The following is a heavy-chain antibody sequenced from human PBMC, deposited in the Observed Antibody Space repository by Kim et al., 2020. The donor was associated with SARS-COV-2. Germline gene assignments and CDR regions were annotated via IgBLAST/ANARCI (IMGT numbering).Heavy chain of an antibody. J-gene: IGHJ4*02. CDR1: GGPITNYY. CDR2: IYDSESV. V-gene: IGHV4-4*09. Sequence: SETLSLTCTVSGGPITNYYWSWIRQPPGKRLEWIGYIYDSESVTYNPSLKSRVTMSVDSSKNQFSLRLTSVTAADSAMYYCARSGYYYKSEFDYWGQGIQVTVSS. CDR3: ARSGYYYKSEFDY. D-gene: IGHD1-26*01.